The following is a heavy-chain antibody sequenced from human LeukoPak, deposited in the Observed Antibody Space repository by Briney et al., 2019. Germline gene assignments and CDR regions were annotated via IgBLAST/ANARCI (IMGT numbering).Heavy chain of an antibody. D-gene: IGHD2-21*01. CDR1: GYSINSGYY. J-gene: IGHJ6*03. CDR2: IYRSGST. CDR3: ARGDCSGSICYSPMDV. Sequence: SETLSLTCTVSGYSINSGYYWVWIRQPSGKGLEWIGSIYRSGSTNYNPSLKSRVTISVDTSKNQFSLKVSSVTAADTAVYYCARGDCSGSICYSPMDVWGTGTTVTVSS. V-gene: IGHV4-38-2*02.